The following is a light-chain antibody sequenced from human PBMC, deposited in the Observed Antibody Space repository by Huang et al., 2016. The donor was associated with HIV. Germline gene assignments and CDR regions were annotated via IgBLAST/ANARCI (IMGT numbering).Light chain of an antibody. CDR1: QGITKS. J-gene: IGKJ2*01. CDR3: QQYYNTPYT. CDR2: ATS. V-gene: IGKV1-NL1*01. Sequence: DIQMTQSPSSLSASVGDRVTITCRASQGITKSLVWYKQKPGKAPKLLLFATSILERGVPSRVSGSGSGTDFTLTISSLQPEDFATYYCQQYYNTPYTFGQGTKLEIK.